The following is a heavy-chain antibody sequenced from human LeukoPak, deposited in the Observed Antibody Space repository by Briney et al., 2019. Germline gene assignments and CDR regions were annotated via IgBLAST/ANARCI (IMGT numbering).Heavy chain of an antibody. J-gene: IGHJ5*02. CDR2: VIPIFGAA. V-gene: IGHV1-69*13. Sequence: SVKVSCKSSGGSFSNYTLSWVRQAPGQGLEWMGGVIPIFGAANYAQNFQGRVTITADESSRTAYMELRSLRSEDTAMYYCVREENQYCSTTTNCHWFDPWGQGTLVTVSS. CDR3: VREENQYCSTTTNCHWFDP. CDR1: GGSFSNYT. D-gene: IGHD2/OR15-2a*01.